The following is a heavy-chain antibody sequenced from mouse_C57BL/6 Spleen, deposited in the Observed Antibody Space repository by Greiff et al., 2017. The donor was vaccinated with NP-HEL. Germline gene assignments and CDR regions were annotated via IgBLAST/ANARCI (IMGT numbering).Heavy chain of an antibody. CDR1: GYTFTDYY. J-gene: IGHJ1*03. V-gene: IGHV1-84*01. CDR2: IYPGSGNT. CDR3: ARSIYYGSSYRYFDV. Sequence: LVESGPELVKPGASVKISCKASGYTFTDYYINWVKQRPGQGLEWIGWIYPGSGNTKYNEKFKGKATLTVDKSSSTAYMQLSSLTSEDSAVYFCARSIYYGSSYRYFDVWGTGTTVTVSS. D-gene: IGHD1-1*01.